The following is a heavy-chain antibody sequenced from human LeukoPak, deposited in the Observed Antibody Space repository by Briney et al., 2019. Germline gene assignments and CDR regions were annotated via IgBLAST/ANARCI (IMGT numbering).Heavy chain of an antibody. D-gene: IGHD6-19*01. Sequence: GGSLRLSCAASGFTFSSYSMNWVRQAPGKGLEWVLSISSSSSYIYYADSVKGRFTISRDNAKNSLYLQMNSLRAEDTAVYYCARLGLSSGWYEGFDFWGQGTLVTVSS. J-gene: IGHJ4*02. CDR1: GFTFSSYS. CDR2: ISSSSSYI. V-gene: IGHV3-21*01. CDR3: ARLGLSSGWYEGFDF.